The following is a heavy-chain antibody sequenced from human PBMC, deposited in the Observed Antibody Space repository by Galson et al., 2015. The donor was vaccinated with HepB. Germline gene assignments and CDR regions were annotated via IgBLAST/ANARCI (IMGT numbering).Heavy chain of an antibody. J-gene: IGHJ4*02. CDR1: GIAFSNCG. CDR3: AKDLRKWELLFDS. V-gene: IGHV3-30*18. D-gene: IGHD1-26*01. Sequence: SLRLSCAASGIAFSNCGMHWVRQAPGKGLEWVAVITYDGRAQYYADSVKGRFTVSRDNSKNTLFLQMNSLRAEDTAVYYCAKDLRKWELLFDSWGQGTLVTVSS. CDR2: ITYDGRAQ.